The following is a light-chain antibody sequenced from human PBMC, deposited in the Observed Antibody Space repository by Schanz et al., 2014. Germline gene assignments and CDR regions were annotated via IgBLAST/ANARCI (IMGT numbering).Light chain of an antibody. J-gene: IGLJ3*02. V-gene: IGLV2-23*02. Sequence: QSVLTQPASVSGSPGQWITISCTGTSSDVGGYNYVSWFQQHAGKAPKVMIYDVSKRPSGVPDRFSGSKSGNTACLTVSGLQAEDEADYYCCSYAGSSTWVFGGGTKLTVL. CDR1: SSDVGGYNY. CDR3: CSYAGSSTWV. CDR2: DVS.